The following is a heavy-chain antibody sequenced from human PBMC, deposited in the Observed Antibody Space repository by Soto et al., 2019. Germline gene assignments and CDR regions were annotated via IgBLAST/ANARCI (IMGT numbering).Heavy chain of an antibody. D-gene: IGHD6-19*01. V-gene: IGHV3-21*01. CDR3: ERTCSGWGGVNWFDP. CDR2: ISSSSSYI. Sequence: GGSLRLSCAASGFTFSSYSMNWVRQAPGKGLEWVSSISSSSSYIYYADSVKGRFTISRDNARNSLYLQMNSLRAEDTAVYYCERTCSGWGGVNWFDPWGQGPLVTVYS. CDR1: GFTFSSYS. J-gene: IGHJ5*02.